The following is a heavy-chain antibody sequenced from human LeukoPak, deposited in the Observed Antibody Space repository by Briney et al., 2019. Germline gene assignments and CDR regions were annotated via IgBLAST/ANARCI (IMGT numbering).Heavy chain of an antibody. V-gene: IGHV3-30*18. D-gene: IGHD4-17*01. Sequence: GGSLRLSCAASGFTFSSYGMHWVRQAPGKGLEWVAVTSYDGSNKYYADSVKGRFTISRDNSKNTLYLQMNSLRAEDTAVYYCAKLGHDSTVPRWGQGTLVTVSS. CDR1: GFTFSSYG. CDR2: TSYDGSNK. J-gene: IGHJ4*02. CDR3: AKLGHDSTVPR.